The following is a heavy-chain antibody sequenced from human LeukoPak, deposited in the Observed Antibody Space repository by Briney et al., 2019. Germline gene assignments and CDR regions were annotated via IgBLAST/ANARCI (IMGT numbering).Heavy chain of an antibody. J-gene: IGHJ4*02. V-gene: IGHV4-38-2*02. CDR1: GYSISSDYY. Sequence: SETLSLTCAVSGYSISSDYYWGWIRQPPGKGLEWIESIYHSGTTHYNPSLKSRVTISVDTSKNQFSLKLSSVTAADTAVYYCVRDRDRRDFDYWGQGTLVTVSS. CDR2: IYHSGTT. D-gene: IGHD2-15*01. CDR3: VRDRDRRDFDY.